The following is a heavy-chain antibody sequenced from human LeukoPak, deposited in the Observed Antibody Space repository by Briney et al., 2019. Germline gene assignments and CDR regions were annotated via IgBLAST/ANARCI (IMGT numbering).Heavy chain of an antibody. V-gene: IGHV1-2*02. D-gene: IGHD5-18*01. CDR1: GYTFTGYY. CDR3: ARDVDTAMVTSDY. J-gene: IGHJ4*02. Sequence: GASVKVSCKASGYTFTGYYMHWVRQAPGQGLEWMGWINPNSGGTNYAQKFQGRVTMTRDTSISTAYMEPSRLRSDDTAVYYCARDVDTAMVTSDYWGQGTLVTVSS. CDR2: INPNSGGT.